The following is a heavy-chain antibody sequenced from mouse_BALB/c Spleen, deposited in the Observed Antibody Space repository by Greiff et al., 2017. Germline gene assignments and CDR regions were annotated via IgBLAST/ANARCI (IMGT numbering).Heavy chain of an antibody. V-gene: IGHV5-12-2*01. CDR1: GFTFSSYT. Sequence: EVKVVESGGGLVQPGGSQKLSCAASGFTFSSYTMSWVRQTPEKRLEWVAYISNGGGSTYYPDTVKGRFTISRDNAKNTLYLQMSSLKSEDTAMYYCARSYYYAMDYWGQGTSVTVSS. J-gene: IGHJ4*01. CDR2: ISNGGGST. CDR3: ARSYYYAMDY.